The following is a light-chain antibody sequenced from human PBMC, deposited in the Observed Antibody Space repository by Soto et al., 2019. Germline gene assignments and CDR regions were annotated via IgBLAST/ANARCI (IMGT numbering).Light chain of an antibody. V-gene: IGLV2-14*01. CDR2: EVS. CDR3: SSYTTSTSFIP. CDR1: SSDIGNYDF. Sequence: QSALTQPASVSGSPGQSITISCTGTSSDIGNYDFVSWYQQVPGTAPKAMIYEVSSRPSGVSNRFSGSKSGNTASLTISGLQAEDEAYYYCSSYTTSTSFIPFGGGTKSPS. J-gene: IGLJ2*01.